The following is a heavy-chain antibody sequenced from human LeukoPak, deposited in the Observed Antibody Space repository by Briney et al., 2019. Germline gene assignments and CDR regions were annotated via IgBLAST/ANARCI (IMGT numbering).Heavy chain of an antibody. D-gene: IGHD4-23*01. V-gene: IGHV4-34*01. CDR1: GGSFSGYY. CDR2: INHSGST. Sequence: SETLSLTCAVYGGSFSGYYWSWIRQPPGKGLEWIGEINHSGSTNYNPSLKSRVTISVDTSKNQFPLKLSSVTAADTAVYYCARGMDGGKSAVMNDYWGQGTLVTVSS. J-gene: IGHJ4*02. CDR3: ARGMDGGKSAVMNDY.